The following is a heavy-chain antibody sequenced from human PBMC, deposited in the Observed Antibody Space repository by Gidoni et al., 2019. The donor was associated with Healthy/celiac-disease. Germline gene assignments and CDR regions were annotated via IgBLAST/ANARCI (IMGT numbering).Heavy chain of an antibody. V-gene: IGHV1-69*04. Sequence: QVQLVQSGAEVKKPGSSVKVSCKASGGTFSSYAISWVRQAPGQGLEWMGRIIPILGIANYAQKFQGRVTITADKSTSTAYMELSSLRSEDTAVYYCAREGNRAVSALERPGTGVFDLWGRGTLVTVSS. CDR2: IIPILGIA. CDR1: GGTFSSYA. CDR3: AREGNRAVSALERPGTGVFDL. J-gene: IGHJ2*01. D-gene: IGHD2-8*02.